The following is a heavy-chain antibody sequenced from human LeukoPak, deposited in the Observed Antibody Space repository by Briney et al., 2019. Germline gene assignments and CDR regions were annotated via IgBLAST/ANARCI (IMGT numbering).Heavy chain of an antibody. CDR3: ARVGGLGVITPYFDY. CDR2: VYYSGST. V-gene: IGHV4-59*08. J-gene: IGHJ4*01. CDR1: GGSISSHC. D-gene: IGHD3-16*02. Sequence: SSETLSLTCSVSGGSISSHCWGWLRRPPGKGLEWLGCVYYSGSTNYNPSLKSRVTISVDTSKNQFSLKLSSVTAADTAVYYCARVGGLGVITPYFDYWGHKALVTVSS.